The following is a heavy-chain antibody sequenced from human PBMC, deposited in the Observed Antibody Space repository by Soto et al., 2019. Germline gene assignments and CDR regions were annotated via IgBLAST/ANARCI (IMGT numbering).Heavy chain of an antibody. Sequence: SETLSLTCAVYGGSFSGYYWSWIRQPPGKGPEWIGEINHSGSTKYNPSLKSRVTISVDTSKNQFSLKLSSVTAADTAVCYCARGRSSGYAKAFDIWGQGTMVTVSS. V-gene: IGHV4-34*01. CDR1: GGSFSGYY. CDR3: ARGRSSGYAKAFDI. D-gene: IGHD5-12*01. J-gene: IGHJ3*02. CDR2: INHSGST.